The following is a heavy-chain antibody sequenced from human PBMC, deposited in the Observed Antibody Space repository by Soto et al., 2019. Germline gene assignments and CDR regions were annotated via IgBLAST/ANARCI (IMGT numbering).Heavy chain of an antibody. J-gene: IGHJ6*03. CDR3: ARAHTLRFLEWLPPNTDMDV. V-gene: IGHV1-8*01. CDR2: MNPNSGNT. D-gene: IGHD3-3*01. Sequence: ASVKGSCKASGYTFPSYDINWVRQATGQGLEWMGWMNPNSGNTGYAQKFQGRVTMTRNTSISTAYMELSSLRSEDTAVYYCARAHTLRFLEWLPPNTDMDVWGKGTTVTVSS. CDR1: GYTFPSYD.